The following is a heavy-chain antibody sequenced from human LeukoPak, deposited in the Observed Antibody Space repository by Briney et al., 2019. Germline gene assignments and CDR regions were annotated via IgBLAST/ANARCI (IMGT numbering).Heavy chain of an antibody. V-gene: IGHV4-4*09. Sequence: PSETLSLTCTVSGGSISSYYWSWIRQPPGKGLKWIVYIYTSGSPNYNPSLKSRVTISVDTSKNQFSLRLSSVTAADTAVYYCAGSGYDWFDPWGQGTLVTVSS. CDR1: GGSISSYY. CDR2: IYTSGSP. D-gene: IGHD5-12*01. J-gene: IGHJ5*02. CDR3: AGSGYDWFDP.